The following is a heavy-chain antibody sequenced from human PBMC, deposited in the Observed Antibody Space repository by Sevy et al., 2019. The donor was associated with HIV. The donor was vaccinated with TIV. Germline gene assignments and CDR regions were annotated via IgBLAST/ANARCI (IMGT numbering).Heavy chain of an antibody. D-gene: IGHD1-26*01. CDR3: ASGGTYDY. CDR1: GFTFS. Sequence: GGSLRLSCAASGFTFSMHWVRQAPGRGLEWVAFISYDGSNKYYADSVKGRLTAARDNSKNTLYLQMNSLKPEDTAVYYCASGGTYDYWGQGTLVTVSS. J-gene: IGHJ4*02. CDR2: ISYDGSNK. V-gene: IGHV3-30-3*01.